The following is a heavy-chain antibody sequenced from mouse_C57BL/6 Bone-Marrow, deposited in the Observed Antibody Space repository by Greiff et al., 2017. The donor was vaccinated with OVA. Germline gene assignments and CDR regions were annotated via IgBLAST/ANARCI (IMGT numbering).Heavy chain of an antibody. J-gene: IGHJ3*01. V-gene: IGHV5-12*01. CDR3: ARRETDH. CDR2: ISNGGGST. CDR1: GFTFSDYY. Sequence: EVKLQESGGGLVQPGGSLKLSCAASGFTFSDYYLYWVRQTPEKRLEWVAYISNGGGSTYFPATVKDRFTITRDNAKNTLYLQMIRLKSEDTAMYYCARRETDHWGQGTLVTVSA.